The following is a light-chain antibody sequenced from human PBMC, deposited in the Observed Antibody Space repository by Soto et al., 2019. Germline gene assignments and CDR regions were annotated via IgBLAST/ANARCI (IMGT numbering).Light chain of an antibody. CDR2: LAS. V-gene: IGKV3-20*01. Sequence: DIVLTQSPGTLSSSPGERATLSCRASQSVSSSYLAWYQQKPGQAPTLLMYLASSRATGIPDRFSGSGSGTDFTLTISGLEPEDFAVYYCQQYGSSPWTFGHGTKVDIK. J-gene: IGKJ1*01. CDR1: QSVSSSY. CDR3: QQYGSSPWT.